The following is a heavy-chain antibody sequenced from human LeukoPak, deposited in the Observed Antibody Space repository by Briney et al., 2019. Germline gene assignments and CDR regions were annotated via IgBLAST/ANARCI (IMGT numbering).Heavy chain of an antibody. Sequence: GGSLRLSCAASGFSFSSYEMNWVRQAPGKGLEWVAVISYDGSNKYYADSVKGRFTISRDNSKNTLYLQMNSLRAEDTAVYYCARSSVYADYWGQGTLVTVSS. J-gene: IGHJ4*02. V-gene: IGHV3-30*04. CDR1: GFSFSSYE. D-gene: IGHD3-10*01. CDR2: ISYDGSNK. CDR3: ARSSVYADY.